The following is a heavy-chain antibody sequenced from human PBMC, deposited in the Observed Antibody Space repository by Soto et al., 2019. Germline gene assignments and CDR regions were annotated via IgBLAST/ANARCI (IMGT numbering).Heavy chain of an antibody. CDR3: ARLSHVHYFDY. CDR2: IYYSGST. CDR1: GGSISSSSYY. D-gene: IGHD3-16*01. V-gene: IGHV4-39*01. J-gene: IGHJ4*02. Sequence: PSETLSLTSTVSGGSISSSSYYWGWIRQPPGKGLEWVGSIYYSGSTYYNPSLKSRVTISVDASKNQFSLKLSSVTAADTAVYYCARLSHVHYFDYWGQGTLVTVSS.